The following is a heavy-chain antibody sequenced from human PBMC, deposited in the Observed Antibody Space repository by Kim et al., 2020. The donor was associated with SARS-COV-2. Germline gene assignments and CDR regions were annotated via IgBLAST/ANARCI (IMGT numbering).Heavy chain of an antibody. V-gene: IGHV5-51*01. J-gene: IGHJ5*02. CDR2: IHPGDSHT. CDR3: ARGRAVLWFGALYARWFDP. CDR1: GYSFTSYW. D-gene: IGHD3-10*01. Sequence: GESLKISCKGSGYSFTSYWIGWVRQMPGKGLEWLWFIHPGDSHTRYSPSFQGQVTISADKSIRTAYLQWSGLKASGSAMYYCARGRAVLWFGALYARWFDPWDQGTLVAV.